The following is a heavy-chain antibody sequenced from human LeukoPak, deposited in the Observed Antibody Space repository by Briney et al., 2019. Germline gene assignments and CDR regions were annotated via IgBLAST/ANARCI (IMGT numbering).Heavy chain of an antibody. CDR1: GYTFTSYG. CDR3: APCSGGSCYSPVSDYCYGMDV. Sequence: ASVKVSCKASGYTFTSYGISWVRQAPGQGLEWMGWISAYNGNTNYAQKLQGRVTMTTDTSTSTAYMELRSLRSDDTAVYYCAPCSGGSCYSPVSDYCYGMDVWGQGTTVTVSS. CDR2: ISAYNGNT. D-gene: IGHD2-15*01. V-gene: IGHV1-18*01. J-gene: IGHJ6*02.